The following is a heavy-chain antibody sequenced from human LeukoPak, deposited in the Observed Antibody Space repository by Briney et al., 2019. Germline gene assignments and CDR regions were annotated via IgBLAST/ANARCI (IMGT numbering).Heavy chain of an antibody. CDR3: ARDWGHSDAFDI. V-gene: IGHV4-39*07. CDR1: GGSISSNTYY. Sequence: SETLSLTCTVSGGSISSNTYYWGWIRQPPGKGLEWIGSIYYSGSTYYNPSLKSRVTISVDTSKNQFSLKLSSVTAADTAVYYCARDWGHSDAFDIWGQGTMVTVSS. J-gene: IGHJ3*02. CDR2: IYYSGST. D-gene: IGHD3-16*01.